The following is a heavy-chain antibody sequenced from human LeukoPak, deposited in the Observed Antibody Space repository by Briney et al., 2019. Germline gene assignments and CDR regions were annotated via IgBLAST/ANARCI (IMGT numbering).Heavy chain of an antibody. D-gene: IGHD5-24*01. Sequence: PGGSLRLSCAASGLTFSSYAMDWVRQAPGKGVEWISYISSDSSTIYYADSVKGRFTISRDNAKNSLYLQMNSLRAEDTAVYYCASRRDGYPDTQRDYWGQGTLVTVSS. CDR1: GLTFSSYA. J-gene: IGHJ4*02. CDR2: ISSDSSTI. CDR3: ASRRDGYPDTQRDY. V-gene: IGHV3-48*01.